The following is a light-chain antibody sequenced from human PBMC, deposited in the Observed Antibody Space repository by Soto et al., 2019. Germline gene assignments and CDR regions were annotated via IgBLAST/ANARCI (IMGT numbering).Light chain of an antibody. Sequence: MVMTQSPATLSVSPGERATLSCRASQSVSSYLAWYQQKPGQAPRLLIYGASNRATGIPARFSGSGSGTDFTLTISNLEPEDFAVYYCQQHSHWPPWTFGQGTKVDVK. V-gene: IGKV3-11*01. CDR2: GAS. CDR1: QSVSSY. CDR3: QQHSHWPPWT. J-gene: IGKJ1*01.